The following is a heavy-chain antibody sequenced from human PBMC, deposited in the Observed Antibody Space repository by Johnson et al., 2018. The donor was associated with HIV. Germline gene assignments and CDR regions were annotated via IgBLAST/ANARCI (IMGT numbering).Heavy chain of an antibody. V-gene: IGHV3-7*03. CDR3: ARVSCSSTSCLGAGAFAI. CDR1: EFTFNSYW. Sequence: VQLVESGGGLVQPGGSLRLSCAGSEFTFNSYWMSWVRQAPGEGLEWVANINQDGTEKYYADSMRGRFTISRDNTKNSLYLEMNSMRAEDTALYYCARVSCSSTSCLGAGAFAIWGQGTMVTVSS. J-gene: IGHJ3*02. D-gene: IGHD2-2*01. CDR2: INQDGTEK.